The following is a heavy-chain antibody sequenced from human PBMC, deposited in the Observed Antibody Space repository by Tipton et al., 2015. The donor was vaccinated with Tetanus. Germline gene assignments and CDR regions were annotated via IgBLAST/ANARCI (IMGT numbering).Heavy chain of an antibody. D-gene: IGHD2-15*01. CDR1: GFTFNGYG. Sequence: SLRLSCAASGFTFNGYGMHWVRQAPGKGLEWVAVSWYDGTDKYYADSVKGRFTISRDNSKNTLYLQINSLRAEDTAVYYCARETDCSGGSCFSGGFDNWGQETQVTVSS. CDR3: ARETDCSGGSCFSGGFDN. CDR2: SWYDGTDK. V-gene: IGHV3-33*01. J-gene: IGHJ4*02.